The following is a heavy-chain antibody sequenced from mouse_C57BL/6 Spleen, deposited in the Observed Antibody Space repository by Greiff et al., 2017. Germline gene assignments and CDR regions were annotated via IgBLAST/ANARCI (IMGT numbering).Heavy chain of an antibody. J-gene: IGHJ4*01. CDR2: ISPGDGDT. V-gene: IGHV1-80*01. Sequence: QVQLQQSGAELVKPGASVKISCKASGYAFSSYWMNWVKQRPGKGLEWIGQISPGDGDTNYNGKFKGKATLTADQSSSTAFMQLRILTSEDSAVYFGARSEGYDPESSYAMDYWGQGTSVTVSS. CDR1: GYAFSSYW. CDR3: ARSEGYDPESSYAMDY. D-gene: IGHD2-3*01.